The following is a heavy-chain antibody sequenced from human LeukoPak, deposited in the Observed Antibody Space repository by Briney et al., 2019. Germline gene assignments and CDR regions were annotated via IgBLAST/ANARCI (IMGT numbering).Heavy chain of an antibody. Sequence: TSETLSLTCAVYGGSSSGYYWSWIRQPPGKGLEWIGEINHSGSTNYNPSLKSRVTISVDTSKNQFSLKLSSVTAADTAVYYCARTGVWGSYRYDWFDPWGQGTLVTVSS. J-gene: IGHJ5*02. CDR3: ARTGVWGSYRYDWFDP. CDR1: GGSSSGYY. CDR2: INHSGST. D-gene: IGHD3-16*02. V-gene: IGHV4-34*01.